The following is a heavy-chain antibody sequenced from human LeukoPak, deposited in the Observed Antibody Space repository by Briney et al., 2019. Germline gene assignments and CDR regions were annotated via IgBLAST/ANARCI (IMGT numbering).Heavy chain of an antibody. CDR1: GYTFTSYG. J-gene: IGHJ4*02. D-gene: IGHD2-2*01. V-gene: IGHV1-18*01. CDR2: ISAYNGNT. CDR3: ARDGGDYQLLTHDY. Sequence: ASVKVSCKASGYTFTSYGISWVRQAPGQGLEWMGWISAYNGNTNYAQKLQGRVTMTTDTSTSTAYMELRSLRSEDTAVYYCARDGGDYQLLTHDYWGQGTLVTVSS.